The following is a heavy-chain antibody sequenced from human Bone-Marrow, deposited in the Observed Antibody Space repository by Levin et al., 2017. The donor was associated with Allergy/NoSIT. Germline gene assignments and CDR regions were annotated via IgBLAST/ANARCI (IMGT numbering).Heavy chain of an antibody. CDR3: AREGSWSSTWLGNYYFDY. V-gene: IGHV3-48*01. CDR2: IGGDNYTK. J-gene: IGHJ4*02. D-gene: IGHD6-13*01. CDR1: GFTFSSYG. Sequence: GASVKVSCDASGFTFSSYGIIWVRQAPGKGLEWVSYIGGDNYTKYYADSVKGRFTISRDNVKKSLYLQMNSLRGEDTGVYYCAREGSWSSTWLGNYYFDYWGQGTLVTVSS.